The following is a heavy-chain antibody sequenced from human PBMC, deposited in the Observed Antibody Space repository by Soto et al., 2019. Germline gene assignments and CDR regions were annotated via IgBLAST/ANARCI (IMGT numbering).Heavy chain of an antibody. V-gene: IGHV1-18*01. Sequence: ASVKVSCKASGYTFTSYGISWVRQAPGQGLEWMGWISAYNGNTNYAQKLQGRVTMTTDTSTSTAYMELRSLRSDDTAVYYCARAGFKNFGRLPGYPGVWGQGTTVTVSS. D-gene: IGHD3-16*01. J-gene: IGHJ6*02. CDR2: ISAYNGNT. CDR3: ARAGFKNFGRLPGYPGV. CDR1: GYTFTSYG.